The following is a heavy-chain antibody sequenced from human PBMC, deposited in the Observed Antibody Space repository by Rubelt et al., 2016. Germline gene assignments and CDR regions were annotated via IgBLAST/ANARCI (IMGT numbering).Heavy chain of an antibody. V-gene: IGHV4-59*01. D-gene: IGHD5-24*01. Sequence: QVRLQESGPGLVKPSETLSLTCTVSSGSIGSYYWSWIRQPPGRGLEWIGYIYYSGTTNYNPSLKSRVTISVDTSKNQFSLKLSSVTAADTAVYYCARVNGYNLDYWGQGTLVTVSS. CDR3: ARVNGYNLDY. CDR2: IYYSGTT. J-gene: IGHJ4*02. CDR1: SGSIGSYY.